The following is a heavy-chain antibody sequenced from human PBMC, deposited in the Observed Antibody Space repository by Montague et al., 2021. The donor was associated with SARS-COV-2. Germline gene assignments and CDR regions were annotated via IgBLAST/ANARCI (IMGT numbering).Heavy chain of an antibody. V-gene: IGHV4-31*03. J-gene: IGHJ4*02. CDR3: ARLTAGYCSGGSCYWGTGFDY. CDR2: LYNSGST. CDR1: GSSNRGADWK. D-gene: IGHD2-15*01. Sequence: TLSLTCTVSGSSNRGADWKCTRLHPSQDGSSYAVGCLYNSGSTYYTPSLKSRVTISVDTSKNQFSLKLSSVTAADTAVYYCARLTAGYCSGGSCYWGTGFDYWGQGTLVTVSS.